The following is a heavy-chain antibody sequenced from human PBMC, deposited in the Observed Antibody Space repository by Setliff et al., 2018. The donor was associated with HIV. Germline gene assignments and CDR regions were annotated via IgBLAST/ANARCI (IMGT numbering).Heavy chain of an antibody. CDR3: AKMAGRDGYDDAVDN. CDR2: IRTKINNYAT. D-gene: IGHD5-12*01. J-gene: IGHJ3*02. Sequence: GGSLRLSCAASGFTFSGSAIHWVRQASGRGLEWIGRIRTKINNYATTYTASVKDRFIISRDDSKNTLYLQMNSLRDEDTAVYYCAKMAGRDGYDDAVDNWGQGTMVTVS. CDR1: GFTFSGSA. V-gene: IGHV3-73*01.